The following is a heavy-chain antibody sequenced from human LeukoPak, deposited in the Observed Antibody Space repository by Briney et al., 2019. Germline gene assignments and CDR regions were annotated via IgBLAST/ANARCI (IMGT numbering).Heavy chain of an antibody. CDR2: IYTSGST. CDR1: GGSISSYY. V-gene: IGHV4-4*07. J-gene: IGHJ4*02. CDR3: ARDDSSGYYPLDY. D-gene: IGHD3-22*01. Sequence: KSSETLSLTCTVSGGSISSYYWGWIRQPAGKGLEWIGRIYTSGSTNYNPSLKSRVTMSVDTSKNQFSLKLSSVTAADTAVYYCARDDSSGYYPLDYWGQGTLVTVSS.